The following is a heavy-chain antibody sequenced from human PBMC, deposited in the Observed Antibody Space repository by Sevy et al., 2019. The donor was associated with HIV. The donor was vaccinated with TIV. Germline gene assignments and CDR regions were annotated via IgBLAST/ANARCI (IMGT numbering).Heavy chain of an antibody. J-gene: IGHJ6*03. D-gene: IGHD3-22*01. CDR1: GFTFSSYW. Sequence: GESLKISCAASGFTFSSYWMSWVRQAPGKGLEWVANIKQDGSEKYYVDSVKGRFTISRDNAKNSLYLQMNSLRAEDTAVYYCARVRVVIPPYYYYYMDVWGKGTTVTVSS. V-gene: IGHV3-7*01. CDR3: ARVRVVIPPYYYYYMDV. CDR2: IKQDGSEK.